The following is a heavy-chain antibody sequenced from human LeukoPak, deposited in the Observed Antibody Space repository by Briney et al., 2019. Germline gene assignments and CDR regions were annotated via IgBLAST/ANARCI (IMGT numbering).Heavy chain of an antibody. D-gene: IGHD6-19*01. J-gene: IGHJ4*02. CDR2: INPNSGGT. Sequence: ASVKVSCKASGGTFSSYAISWVRQAPGQGLEWMGWINPNSGGTKYAQKFQGRVTVTRDTSISTAYMELSSLRSDDTAVYYCAREHSGWRRYDYWGQGTLVTVSS. V-gene: IGHV1-2*02. CDR3: AREHSGWRRYDY. CDR1: GGTFSSYA.